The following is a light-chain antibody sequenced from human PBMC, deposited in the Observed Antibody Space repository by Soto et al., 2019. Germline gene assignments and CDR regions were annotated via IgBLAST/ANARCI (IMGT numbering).Light chain of an antibody. V-gene: IGKV3-20*01. CDR3: HQYGSSPAT. CDR2: GAS. CDR1: QSVSSSF. Sequence: EIVLTQSPGTLSLSPGERATLSCRASQSVSSSFLAWYQQKPGQAPRLLIYGASSRATGNPDRFSGSGSGTDFTLTISRLEPEDFAVYYCHQYGSSPATFGQGTKVDIK. J-gene: IGKJ1*01.